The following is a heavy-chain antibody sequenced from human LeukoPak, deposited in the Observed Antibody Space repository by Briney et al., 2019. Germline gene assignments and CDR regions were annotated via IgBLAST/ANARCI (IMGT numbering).Heavy chain of an antibody. CDR1: GGTFSGYA. V-gene: IGHV1-69*05. CDR3: ARPKDSWNHVFDH. CDR2: IIPMLGTV. Sequence: SVKVSYKASGGTFSGYAISWVRQAPGQGLEWMGGIIPMLGTVNYAQKFQGRVTITTDEPTSSAYMEMNSLRSEDTAVYYCARPKDSWNHVFDHWGQGTLVTVSS. J-gene: IGHJ4*02. D-gene: IGHD1-20*01.